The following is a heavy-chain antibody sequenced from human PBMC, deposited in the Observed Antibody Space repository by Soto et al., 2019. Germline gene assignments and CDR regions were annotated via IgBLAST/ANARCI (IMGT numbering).Heavy chain of an antibody. Sequence: EVQLLESGGGLVQPGGSLRLSCAASGFIFSSYAVNWVRQAPGKGLEWVSGVSGGGSNKHYADSVKGRFTISRDNSKNTLYLKMNSLRAEDTAVSYCANSRLLGGYLDYWGQGTLVTVSS. V-gene: IGHV3-23*01. CDR2: VSGGGSNK. CDR1: GFIFSSYA. CDR3: ANSRLLGGYLDY. D-gene: IGHD3-16*01. J-gene: IGHJ4*02.